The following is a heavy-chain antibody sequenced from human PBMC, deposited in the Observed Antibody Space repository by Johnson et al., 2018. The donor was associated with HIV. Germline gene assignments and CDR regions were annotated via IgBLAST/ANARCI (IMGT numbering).Heavy chain of an antibody. J-gene: IGHJ3*01. D-gene: IGHD5-12*01. CDR2: INWNGGST. V-gene: IGHV3-20*04. Sequence: DVQLAESGGGVVRPGGSLRLSCSASGFTFDDYGVSWVRQAPGKGLEWVSGINWNGGSTGYADSVKGRFTISRDNSKNTLFLQMNSLRTEDTAVYYCATGDDDGVWGQGTMVTVS. CDR3: ATGDDDGV. CDR1: GFTFDDYG.